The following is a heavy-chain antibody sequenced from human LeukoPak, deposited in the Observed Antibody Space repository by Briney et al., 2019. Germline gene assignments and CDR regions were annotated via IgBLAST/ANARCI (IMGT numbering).Heavy chain of an antibody. CDR3: ATSIVGAKFDP. CDR1: GYTFTNYD. Sequence: ASVKVSCTASGYTFTNYDINWVRQAPGQGFEWMGWMNPNSGNTAYAQKFQGRVTMTRNTSITTAYMELSSLRSDDTAVYYCATSIVGAKFDPWGQGTLVTVSS. J-gene: IGHJ5*02. D-gene: IGHD1-26*01. V-gene: IGHV1-8*01. CDR2: MNPNSGNT.